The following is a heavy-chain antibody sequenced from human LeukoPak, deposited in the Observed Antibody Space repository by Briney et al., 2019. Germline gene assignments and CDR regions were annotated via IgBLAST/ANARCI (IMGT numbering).Heavy chain of an antibody. CDR3: ATGVGSDSSYNPRDY. D-gene: IGHD2-2*02. J-gene: IGHJ4*02. CDR1: GFTFSSYG. Sequence: GGSLRLSCAASGFTFSSYGMHWVRQAPGKGLEWVAVISYDGSNKYYADSVKGRFTISRDSVNNSLYLQRNGLRGEDTAVYYCATGVGSDSSYNPRDYWGQGTLVTVSS. V-gene: IGHV3-30*03. CDR2: ISYDGSNK.